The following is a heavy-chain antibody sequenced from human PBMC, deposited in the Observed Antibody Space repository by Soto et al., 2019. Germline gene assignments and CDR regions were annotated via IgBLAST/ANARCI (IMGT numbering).Heavy chain of an antibody. D-gene: IGHD4-17*01. Sequence: PGGSLRLSCAASGFTFSSYGMHWVRQAPGKGLEWVAVISYDGSNKYYADSVKGRFTISRDNSKNTLYLQMNSLRAEDTAVYYCAKDLSYCDYAPYGKDVWGQGNTVTVSS. J-gene: IGHJ6*02. CDR1: GFTFSSYG. CDR2: ISYDGSNK. V-gene: IGHV3-30*18. CDR3: AKDLSYCDYAPYGKDV.